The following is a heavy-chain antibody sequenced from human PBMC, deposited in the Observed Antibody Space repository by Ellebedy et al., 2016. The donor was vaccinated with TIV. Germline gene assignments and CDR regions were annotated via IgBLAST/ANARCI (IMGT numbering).Heavy chain of an antibody. Sequence: GESLKISCAASGFTFSSYRMHWVRQAPGTGLEWVASISSSSTYIYFADSVKGRFTISRDNAKNSLYLQMNSLRAEDTVVYYCARANGWVTDNWGQGTLVTVSS. J-gene: IGHJ4*02. D-gene: IGHD5-18*01. CDR3: ARANGWVTDN. CDR1: GFTFSSYR. CDR2: ISSSSTYI. V-gene: IGHV3-21*01.